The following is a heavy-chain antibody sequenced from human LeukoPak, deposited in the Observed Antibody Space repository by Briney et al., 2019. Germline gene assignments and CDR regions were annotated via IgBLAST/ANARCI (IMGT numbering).Heavy chain of an antibody. J-gene: IGHJ5*02. CDR1: GGSISSYY. D-gene: IGHD3-16*02. CDR2: IYTSGST. V-gene: IGHV4-4*07. Sequence: SETLSLTCTVSGGSISSYYWSWSRQPAGKGLEWIGRIYTSGSTNYNPSLKSRVTMSVDTSKNQFSLKLSSVTAADTAVYYCARARVLGELPFGWFDPWGQGTLVTVSS. CDR3: ARARVLGELPFGWFDP.